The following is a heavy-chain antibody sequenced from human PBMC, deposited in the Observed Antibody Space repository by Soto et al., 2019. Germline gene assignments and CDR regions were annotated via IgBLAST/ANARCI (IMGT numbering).Heavy chain of an antibody. CDR2: IKSKVDGETT. CDR3: AADVPSQGRGEFDY. J-gene: IGHJ4*02. V-gene: IGHV3-15*07. CDR1: GFTFSSAW. Sequence: EVQLVESGGGLVKSGGSLRVSCAASGFTFSSAWMTWVRQAPGKGLEWVGRIKSKVDGETTDYAAPVKGRLTISRDDSKSTLYLQMNSLKSEDTAVYYCAADVPSQGRGEFDYWGQGILVTVSS.